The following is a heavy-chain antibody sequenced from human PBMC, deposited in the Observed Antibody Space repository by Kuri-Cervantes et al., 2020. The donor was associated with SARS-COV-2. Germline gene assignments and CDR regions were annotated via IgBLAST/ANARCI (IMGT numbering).Heavy chain of an antibody. V-gene: IGHV3-49*04. J-gene: IGHJ4*02. CDR2: IRSKAYGGTT. CDR1: GFTFSDAW. CDR3: TTLIDY. Sequence: GGSLRLSCTASGFTFSDAWMSWVRQAPGKGLEWVGFIRSKAYGGTTEYAASVKGRFTISRDDSKSIAYLQMNSLKTEDTAVYYCTTLIDYWGQGALVTVSS.